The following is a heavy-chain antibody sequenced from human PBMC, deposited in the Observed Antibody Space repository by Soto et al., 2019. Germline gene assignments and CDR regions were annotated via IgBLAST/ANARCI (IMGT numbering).Heavy chain of an antibody. J-gene: IGHJ3*02. Sequence: DSVRVSSRASGHTFTSYYMHWLRQAPGQGLERMGRINPSGGRTDNAQKFQGRVTRTRDTSTSTVYMELSSLRSEETAVYYCVRVYAGAGSGNDTSGAFDMWGQGTRVTVS. CDR1: GHTFTSYY. D-gene: IGHD3-3*01. CDR3: VRVYAGAGSGNDTSGAFDM. V-gene: IGHV1-46*03. CDR2: INPSGGRT.